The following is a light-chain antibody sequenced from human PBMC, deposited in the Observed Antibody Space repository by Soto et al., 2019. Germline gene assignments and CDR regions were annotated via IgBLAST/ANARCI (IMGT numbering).Light chain of an antibody. CDR2: DAS. CDR3: QQRSNRPS. Sequence: EIVLTQSPATLSLSPGERATLSCRASQSVSSYLAWYQQKPGQAPRLLIYDASNRATCIPARFSGSGSGTDFTLTISSLEPADYAVYYCQQRSNRPSSGPGTKWISN. V-gene: IGKV3-11*01. J-gene: IGKJ3*01. CDR1: QSVSSY.